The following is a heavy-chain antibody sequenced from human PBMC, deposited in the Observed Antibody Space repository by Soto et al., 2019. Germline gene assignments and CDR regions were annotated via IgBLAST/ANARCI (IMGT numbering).Heavy chain of an antibody. J-gene: IGHJ4*02. CDR1: GLTFSHHG. CDR2: IWYDGSNQ. V-gene: IGHV3-33*01. CDR3: ARDGGYCSGGTCFLTTEIDH. Sequence: QAQLVESGGGVVQPGRSLKLSCAASGLTFSHHGMHWVRQAPGKGLEWVAIIWYDGSNQYYADSVKGRFTISRDNSKNTRYLQINSLRVEDTAVYFCARDGGYCSGGTCFLTTEIDHWGQGTLVTVAS. D-gene: IGHD2-15*01.